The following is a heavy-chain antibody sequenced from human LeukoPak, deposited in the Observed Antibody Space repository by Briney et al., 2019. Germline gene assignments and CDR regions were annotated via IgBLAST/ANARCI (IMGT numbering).Heavy chain of an antibody. CDR3: ARDPSGDYFLKAFDI. CDR1: GFTFSSYA. Sequence: GGSLRLSCAASGFTFSSYAMHWVRQAPGKGLEWVAVISYDGSNKYYADSVKGRFTISRDNSKNTLYLQMNSLRAEDTAVYYCARDPSGDYFLKAFDIWGQGTMVTVSS. CDR2: ISYDGSNK. J-gene: IGHJ3*02. V-gene: IGHV3-30-3*01. D-gene: IGHD4-17*01.